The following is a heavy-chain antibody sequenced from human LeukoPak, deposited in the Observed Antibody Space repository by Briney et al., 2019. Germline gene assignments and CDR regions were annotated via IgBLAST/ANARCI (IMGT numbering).Heavy chain of an antibody. J-gene: IGHJ4*02. V-gene: IGHV3-66*02. Sequence: GGSLRLSCAASGFSVSTNYMSWVRQAPGKGLEWVSVIYSGGSTYYADSVKGRFTISRDNSKNTLYLQMNSLRAEDTAVYYCAREAAIVVVPALDYWGQGTLVTVSS. D-gene: IGHD2-2*01. CDR1: GFSVSTNY. CDR3: AREAAIVVVPALDY. CDR2: IYSGGST.